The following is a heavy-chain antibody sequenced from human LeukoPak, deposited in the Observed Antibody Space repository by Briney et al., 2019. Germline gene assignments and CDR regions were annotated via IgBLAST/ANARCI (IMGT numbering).Heavy chain of an antibody. V-gene: IGHV4-34*01. CDR1: GGSFSGYY. CDR3: ARIWQPKSIAARPDDY. CDR2: INHSGST. D-gene: IGHD6-6*01. J-gene: IGHJ4*02. Sequence: PSETLSLTCAVYGGSFSGYYWSWIRQPPGKGLEWIGEINHSGSTNYNPSLRSRVTISVDTSKNQFSLKLSSVTAADTAVYYCARIWQPKSIAARPDDYWGQGTLVTVSS.